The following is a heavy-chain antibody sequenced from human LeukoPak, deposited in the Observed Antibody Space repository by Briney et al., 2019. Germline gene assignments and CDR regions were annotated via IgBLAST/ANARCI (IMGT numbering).Heavy chain of an antibody. Sequence: GGSLRLSCAASGFTLNNTWMTWVRQAPGKGLEWVGRIKSKTDGGTTDYAAPVKGRFTISRDDSENTLYLQMNSVETEDTAVYYCITFYGLSGYGGQGTLVTVSS. CDR3: ITFYGLSGY. J-gene: IGHJ4*02. CDR2: IKSKTDGGTT. V-gene: IGHV3-15*01. D-gene: IGHD4-17*01. CDR1: GFTLNNTW.